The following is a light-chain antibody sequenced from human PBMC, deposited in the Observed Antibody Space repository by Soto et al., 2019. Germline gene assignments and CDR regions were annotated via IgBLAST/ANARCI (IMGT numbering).Light chain of an antibody. V-gene: IGKV3-20*01. CDR3: QQYGHSPRT. J-gene: IGKJ1*01. CDR1: QSVSSN. CDR2: GAS. Sequence: EIVMTQSPATLSVSPGERATLSCRASQSVSSNLAWYQQKPGQAPRLLIYGASARAIGIPDRFSGSGSGTDFTLTISRLEPEDFAVYYCQQYGHSPRTFGQGTKV.